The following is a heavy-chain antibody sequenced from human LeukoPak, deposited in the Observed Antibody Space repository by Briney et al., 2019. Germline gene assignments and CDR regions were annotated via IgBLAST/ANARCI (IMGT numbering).Heavy chain of an antibody. J-gene: IGHJ4*02. CDR2: IYYSGST. V-gene: IGHV4-59*12. CDR1: SGSLNTYY. CDR3: ARDYYDSSGYYVFDY. Sequence: PSETLSLTCTVSSGSLNTYYWSWIRQPPGKGLEWIGYIYYSGSTYYNPSLKSRVTISVDTSKNQFSLKLSSVTAADTAVYYCARDYYDSSGYYVFDYWGQGTLVTFSS. D-gene: IGHD3-22*01.